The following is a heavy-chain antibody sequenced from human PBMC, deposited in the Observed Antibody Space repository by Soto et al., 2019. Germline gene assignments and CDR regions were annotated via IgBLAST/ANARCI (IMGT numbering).Heavy chain of an antibody. CDR2: IIPNFGTT. V-gene: IGHV1-69*01. D-gene: IGHD6-25*01. Sequence: QVQLVQSGAEVKKPGSSVKVSCKASGGSVSNFVISWVRQAPGQGLEWMGGIIPNFGTTNYAQKFQGKATITAHETTRTAYLDLSGLPSEDTSVYYCARDVGAEATIRYWGQGTLVTVSS. J-gene: IGHJ4*02. CDR1: GGSVSNFV. CDR3: ARDVGAEATIRY.